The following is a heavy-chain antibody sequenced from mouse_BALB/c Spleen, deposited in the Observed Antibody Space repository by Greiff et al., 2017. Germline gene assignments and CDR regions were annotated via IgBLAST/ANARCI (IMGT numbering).Heavy chain of an antibody. CDR3: ARGDYDGYYGYAMDY. V-gene: IGHV5-6-5*01. Sequence: EVMLVESGGGLVKPGGSLKLSCAASGFTFSSYAMSWVRQTPEKRLEWVASISSGGSTYYPDSVKGRFTISRDNARNILYLQMSSLRSEDTAMYYCARGDYDGYYGYAMDYWGQGTSVTVSS. D-gene: IGHD2-3*01. CDR2: ISSGGST. CDR1: GFTFSSYA. J-gene: IGHJ4*01.